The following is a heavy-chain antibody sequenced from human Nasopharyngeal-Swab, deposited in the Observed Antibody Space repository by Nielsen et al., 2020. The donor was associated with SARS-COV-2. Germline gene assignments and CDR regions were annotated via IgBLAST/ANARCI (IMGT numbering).Heavy chain of an antibody. J-gene: IGHJ6*02. CDR2: ISAYNGNT. CDR3: ASRNMGYYYYGMDV. CDR1: GYTFTSYG. Sequence: ASVKVSCKASGYTFTSYGISWVRQAPGQGLEWMGWISAYNGNTNYAQKLQGRVTMTTDTSTSTAYMELRSLRSDDTAVYYCASRNMGYYYYGMDVWGQGTTVTVSS. D-gene: IGHD1-14*01. V-gene: IGHV1-18*01.